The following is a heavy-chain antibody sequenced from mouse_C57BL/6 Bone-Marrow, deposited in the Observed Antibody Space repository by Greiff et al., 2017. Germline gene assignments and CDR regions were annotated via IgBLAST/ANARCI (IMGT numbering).Heavy chain of an antibody. J-gene: IGHJ2*01. CDR2: IYPRSGNT. V-gene: IGHV1-81*01. D-gene: IGHD1-1*01. CDR3: ARSNYGTRFDY. Sequence: VQLQQSGAELARPGASVKLSCKASGYTFTSYGISWVKQRTGQGLEWIGAIYPRSGNTYYNEKFKGKATLTADKSSSTAYMELRSLTSEDSAVYFCARSNYGTRFDYWGQGTTLTVSS. CDR1: GYTFTSYG.